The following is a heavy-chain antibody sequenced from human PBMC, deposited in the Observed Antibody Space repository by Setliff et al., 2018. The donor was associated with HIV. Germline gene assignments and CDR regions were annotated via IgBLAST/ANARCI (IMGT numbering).Heavy chain of an antibody. CDR2: ITHSGST. J-gene: IGHJ6*03. CDR3: AKGVAGLQYYYYYMDV. Sequence: SETLSLTCAVYGGSFSGYYWTWIRQPPGKGLEWIGEITHSGSTNHNPSLETRVTISVDTSKNQFSLKLSSVTAADTAVYYCAKGVAGLQYYYYYMDVWGKGTTVTVSS. CDR1: GGSFSGYY. D-gene: IGHD6-19*01. V-gene: IGHV4-34*01.